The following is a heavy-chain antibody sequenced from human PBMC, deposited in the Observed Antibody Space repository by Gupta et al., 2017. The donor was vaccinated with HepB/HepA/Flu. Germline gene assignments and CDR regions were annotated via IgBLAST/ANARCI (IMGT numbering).Heavy chain of an antibody. Sequence: EVRLFESARGLLQHGRPLRLPCAASGLTFSSYAMSWVRQAPGKGLEWISAISANGINTYSSVFSKCRLTITRDNSTHTVLLPMVSLRAEDTAVCFCAKEHVMTVDRRSYFFDFWGQGTLVPVS. D-gene: IGHD6-19*01. CDR2: ISANGINT. CDR1: GLTFSSYA. J-gene: IGHJ4*02. CDR3: AKEHVMTVDRRSYFFDF. V-gene: IGHV3-23*01.